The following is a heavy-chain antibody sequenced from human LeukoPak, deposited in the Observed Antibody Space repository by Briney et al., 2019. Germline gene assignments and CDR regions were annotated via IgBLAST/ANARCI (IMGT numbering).Heavy chain of an antibody. V-gene: IGHV4-39*07. CDR2: IYYSGNT. CDR1: GGSISSSGSY. D-gene: IGHD6-6*01. CDR3: ARVMAARREDLNWFDP. J-gene: IGHJ5*02. Sequence: SETLSLTCTVSGGSISSSGSYWGWIRQPPGKGLEWIGSIYYSGNTYNPSLKSRVTISVDSSKNQFSLNLTSVNAADTALYYCARVMAARREDLNWFDPWGQGTLVTVSS.